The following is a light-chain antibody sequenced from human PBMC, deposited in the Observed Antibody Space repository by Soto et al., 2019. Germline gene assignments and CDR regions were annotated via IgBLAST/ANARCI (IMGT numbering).Light chain of an antibody. V-gene: IGKV3-15*01. Sequence: EVVLTQSPATLSVSPGERATLSCRASESVGSNLAWYQQKPGQGPRLLISGASTRATGTPARFSGSGSGTEFTLTISSLQSEDFAVYYCQQYNNFPPWTFGQGTKVDIK. CDR2: GAS. J-gene: IGKJ1*01. CDR1: ESVGSN. CDR3: QQYNNFPPWT.